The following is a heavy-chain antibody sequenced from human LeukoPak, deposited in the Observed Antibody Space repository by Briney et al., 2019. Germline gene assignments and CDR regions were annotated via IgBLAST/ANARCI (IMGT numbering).Heavy chain of an antibody. D-gene: IGHD6-6*01. CDR2: IYTSGST. CDR1: GGSISSYY. V-gene: IGHV4-4*07. J-gene: IGHJ6*03. Sequence: SETLSLTCTVSGGSISSYYWSWIRQPAGKGLEWIGRIYTSGSTNYNPSLKSRVTMSEDTSKNQFSLKLSSVTAADTAVYYCARGRSYSSSSYYYYYMDVWGKGTTVTVSS. CDR3: ARGRSYSSSSYYYYYMDV.